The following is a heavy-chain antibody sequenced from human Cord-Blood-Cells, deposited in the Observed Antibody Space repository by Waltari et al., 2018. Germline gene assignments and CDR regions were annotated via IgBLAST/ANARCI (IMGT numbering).Heavy chain of an antibody. CDR2: IIPIFGTA. CDR3: ARRSNYYDSSGYYFDY. Sequence: QVQLVQSGAEVKKPGSSVKVSCKASGGPFSSYAIRWVRQAPGQGLEWMGGIIPIFGTANYAQKFQGRVTITADESTSTAYMELSSLRSEDTAVYYCARRSNYYDSSGYYFDYWGQGTLVTVSS. V-gene: IGHV1-69*01. CDR1: GGPFSSYA. J-gene: IGHJ4*02. D-gene: IGHD3-22*01.